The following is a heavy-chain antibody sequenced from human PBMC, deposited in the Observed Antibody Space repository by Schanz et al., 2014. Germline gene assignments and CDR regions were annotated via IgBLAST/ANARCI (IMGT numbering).Heavy chain of an antibody. CDR2: IRYDGSSK. D-gene: IGHD3-22*01. V-gene: IGHV3-30*02. CDR3: AKEDRNHNSDYVY. Sequence: QVQLVQSGGGVVQPGGSLRLSCAASGFTFTSYSMHWVRQAPGRGLEWVAFIRYDGSSKYYADSVRGRFTISRDDSKTTLYLQMNSLRPEDTDVYYCAKEDRNHNSDYVYWGQGTLVTVSS. J-gene: IGHJ4*02. CDR1: GFTFTSYS.